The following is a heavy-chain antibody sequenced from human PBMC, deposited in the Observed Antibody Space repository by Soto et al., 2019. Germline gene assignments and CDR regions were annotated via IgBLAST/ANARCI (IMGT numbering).Heavy chain of an antibody. D-gene: IGHD1-26*01. CDR2: ISNDGSLE. Sequence: PGGSLRLSCAPSGFTFYSYAMHWVRQAPGKGLEWVAVISNDGSLEYYADSVKGRFTISRDNSKNTLYLQMNSLRVEDTAVYYCARDRWQQLPYYYGMDVWGQGTTVTGSS. J-gene: IGHJ6*02. CDR1: GFTFYSYA. V-gene: IGHV3-30*04. CDR3: ARDRWQQLPYYYGMDV.